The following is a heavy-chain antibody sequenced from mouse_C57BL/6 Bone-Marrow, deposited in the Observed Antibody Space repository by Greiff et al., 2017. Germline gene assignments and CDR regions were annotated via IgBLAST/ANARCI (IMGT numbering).Heavy chain of an antibody. J-gene: IGHJ4*01. Sequence: QVQLQQSGPGLVQPSQSLSITCTVSGFSLTSYGVHWVRQPPGKGLEWLGVIWSGGSTDYNAAFISRLSISKDNSKSQVFFKMNSLQADDTAIYYCAKGGYYYGSTSYAMDYWGQGTSVTVSS. CDR3: AKGGYYYGSTSYAMDY. D-gene: IGHD1-1*01. CDR2: IWSGGST. V-gene: IGHV2-4*01. CDR1: GFSLTSYG.